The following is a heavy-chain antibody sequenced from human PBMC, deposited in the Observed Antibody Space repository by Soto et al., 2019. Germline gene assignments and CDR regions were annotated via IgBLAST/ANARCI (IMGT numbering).Heavy chain of an antibody. CDR2: INPILSMS. Sequence: QVQLVQSGADVQRPGFSVRVSCKASGDTFNFYSINWVRQAPGLGLQWMGRINPILSMSNYAPRFQGRVTMTADKSTSTAYMELSSLRSEDTAMYYCATSYGSGYRAFDSWGQGALVTVSS. CDR3: ATSYGSGYRAFDS. CDR1: GDTFNFYS. D-gene: IGHD3-10*01. J-gene: IGHJ4*02. V-gene: IGHV1-69*02.